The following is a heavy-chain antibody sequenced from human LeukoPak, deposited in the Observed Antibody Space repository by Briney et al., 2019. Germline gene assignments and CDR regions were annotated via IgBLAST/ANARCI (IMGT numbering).Heavy chain of an antibody. Sequence: PSETLSLTCTVSGGSISSYSYYWAWIRQPPGKGLEWIGSIYYTGLTYYNPSLKSRVTMSVDTSKNQFSLRLSSVTAADTAVYYCARDLGFWSGPDYWGQGTLVTVSS. CDR3: ARDLGFWSGPDY. V-gene: IGHV4-39*07. J-gene: IGHJ4*02. CDR2: IYYTGLT. D-gene: IGHD3-3*01. CDR1: GGSISSYSYY.